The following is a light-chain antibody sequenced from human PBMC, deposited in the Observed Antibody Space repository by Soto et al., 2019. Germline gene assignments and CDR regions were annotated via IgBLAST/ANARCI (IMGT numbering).Light chain of an antibody. Sequence: EIVLTQSPGTLSLSPGERATLSCSASQSVNSSNLDCYQHRPCQAPKLLMSVVSSRYTGIPDRFSGSGSGTDFTLTISRPEPEDFAVYYCDQYVSSPIYFGKGTRLEIK. CDR3: DQYVSSPIY. CDR1: QSVNSSN. V-gene: IGKV3-20*01. CDR2: VVS. J-gene: IGKJ5*01.